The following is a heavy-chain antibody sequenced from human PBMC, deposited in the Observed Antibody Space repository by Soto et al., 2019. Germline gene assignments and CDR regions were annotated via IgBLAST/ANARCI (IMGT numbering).Heavy chain of an antibody. V-gene: IGHV1-69*01. CDR1: GGTFSSYA. D-gene: IGHD3-10*01. CDR2: IIPIFGTA. Sequence: QVQLVQSGAEVKKPGSSVKVSCKASGGTFSSYAISWVRQAPGQGLEWMGGIIPIFGTANYAQKFQGRVTITADESTSTAYMELSSLRSEDTAVYYCARDFAPNYYGAGSPLLTGGDVWGQGTTVTVSS. CDR3: ARDFAPNYYGAGSPLLTGGDV. J-gene: IGHJ6*02.